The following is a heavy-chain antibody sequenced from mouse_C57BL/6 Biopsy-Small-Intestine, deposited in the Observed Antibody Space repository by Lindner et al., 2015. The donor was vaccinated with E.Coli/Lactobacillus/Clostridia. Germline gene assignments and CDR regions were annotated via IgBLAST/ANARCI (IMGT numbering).Heavy chain of an antibody. Sequence: VQLQESGPELVKPGASVKMSCKASGYTFTSYVMHWVKQKPGQGLEWIGYINPYNADTKYNEKFKGKATLTSDKSSSTAYMELSSLTSEDSAVYYCAREDWKDDGYIPFAYWGQGTLVTVSA. V-gene: IGHV1-14*01. J-gene: IGHJ3*01. CDR3: AREDWKDDGYIPFAY. CDR2: INPYNADT. CDR1: GYTFTSYV. D-gene: IGHD2-3*01.